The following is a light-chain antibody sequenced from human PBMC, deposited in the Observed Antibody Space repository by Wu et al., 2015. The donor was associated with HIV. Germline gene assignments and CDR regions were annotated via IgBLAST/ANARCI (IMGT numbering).Light chain of an antibody. J-gene: IGKJ2*01. Sequence: VRLTQSPASLSAFAGDTVTITCRASQDVNTNLAWYKQKSGKAPELLIYRASILQTGVPSRFSGTGSGTDFTLTISSLQSEDFATYYCQQYNGYPYTFGQGTKLDIK. CDR3: QQYNGYPYT. V-gene: IGKV1-8*01. CDR2: RAS. CDR1: QDVNTN.